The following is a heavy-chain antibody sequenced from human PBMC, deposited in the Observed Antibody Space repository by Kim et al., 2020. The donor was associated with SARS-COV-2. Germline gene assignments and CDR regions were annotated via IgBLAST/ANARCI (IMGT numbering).Heavy chain of an antibody. CDR1: GYTFTSYG. V-gene: IGHV1-18*01. J-gene: IGHJ4*02. Sequence: ASVKVSCKASGYTFTSYGISWVRQAPGQGLEWMGWISAYNGNTNYAQKLQGRVTMTTDTSTSTAYMELRSLRSDDTAVYYCARDSSSSGWLTSTRPPLDYWGQGTLVTVSS. D-gene: IGHD6-19*01. CDR3: ARDSSSSGWLTSTRPPLDY. CDR2: ISAYNGNT.